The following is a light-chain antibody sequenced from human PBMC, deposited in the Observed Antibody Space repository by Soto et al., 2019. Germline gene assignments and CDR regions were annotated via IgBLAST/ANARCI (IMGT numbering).Light chain of an antibody. CDR2: DAS. V-gene: IGKV3D-20*01. CDR1: QTISNNF. Sequence: EIVLTQSPATPSLSPGERATLSCGASQTISNNFLAWYQQRPGLAPRLLIYDASNRAAGIPDRFSGSGSGTDFTLTISRLEPEDFAVYYCQQFDKLITFGGGTNVQI. CDR3: QQFDKLIT. J-gene: IGKJ4*01.